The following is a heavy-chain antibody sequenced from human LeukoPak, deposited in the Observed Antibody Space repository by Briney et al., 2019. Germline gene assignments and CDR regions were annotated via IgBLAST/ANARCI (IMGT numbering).Heavy chain of an antibody. CDR1: GGSISSYY. Sequence: SETLSLTCSVSGGSISSYYWSWIRQPPGKGLEWIGYIYYSGSTNYNPSLRSRVTISVDTSKNQFSLKLSSVTAADTAVYYCARDRDRDGFSGWYWFDPWGQGTLVTVSS. V-gene: IGHV4-59*01. CDR2: IYYSGST. CDR3: ARDRDRDGFSGWYWFDP. D-gene: IGHD6-19*01. J-gene: IGHJ5*02.